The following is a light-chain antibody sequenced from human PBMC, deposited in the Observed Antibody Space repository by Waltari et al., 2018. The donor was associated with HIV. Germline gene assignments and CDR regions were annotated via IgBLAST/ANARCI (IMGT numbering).Light chain of an antibody. J-gene: IGKJ4*01. CDR1: RTVLSSSDNPNY. V-gene: IGKV4-1*01. CDR3: QQYFTVRPT. CDR2: LAS. Sequence: DIVMTQSPESLAVSLGARATIHCRASRTVLSSSDNPNYLAWYQQKPGQSPNVLIYLASTRQSWVPYRFSASGSGTKFSLTISSLQAADVAVYYCQQYFTVRPTFGGGTKVEIK.